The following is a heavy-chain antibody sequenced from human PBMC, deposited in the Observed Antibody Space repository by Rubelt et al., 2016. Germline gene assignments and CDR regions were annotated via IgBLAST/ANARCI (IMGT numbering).Heavy chain of an antibody. Sequence: QVQLVQSGAEVKKPGASVKVSCKASGYTFTSYGISWVRQAPGQGLEWMGWISAYNGNTNYAQKLQGSVTMSTDTSTGTAYMELRSLGSDDTAVYYCASMYSSSWYRGWFDPWGQGTLVTVSS. J-gene: IGHJ5*02. D-gene: IGHD6-13*01. CDR3: ASMYSSSWYRGWFDP. CDR2: ISAYNGNT. CDR1: GYTFTSYG. V-gene: IGHV1-18*01.